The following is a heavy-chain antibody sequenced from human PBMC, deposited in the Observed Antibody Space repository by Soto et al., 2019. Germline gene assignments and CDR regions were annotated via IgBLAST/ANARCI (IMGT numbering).Heavy chain of an antibody. CDR1: GFTFSDYY. CDR3: ARDLGYYDSSGYFDY. CDR2: ISSSGSAI. V-gene: IGHV3-11*01. Sequence: QVQLVESGGGLVKPGGSLRLSCAASGFTFSDYYMSWIRQAPGKGLEWVSYISSSGSAIYYADSLQGRFTIARDNAENSLYLQMNSLRAEDTAVYYCARDLGYYDSSGYFDYWGQGTLVTVSS. D-gene: IGHD3-22*01. J-gene: IGHJ4*02.